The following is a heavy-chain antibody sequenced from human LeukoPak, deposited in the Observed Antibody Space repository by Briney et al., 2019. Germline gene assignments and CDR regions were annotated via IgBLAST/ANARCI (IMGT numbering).Heavy chain of an antibody. CDR3: AKPFNSGWFYFDS. Sequence: PGRSLTLSCAASGFTFSTYAMHWVRQVPGKGLEWVIVISYDGRNKYYADSVKGRFTISRDNSKNTLFLQMNSLRAEDTAVYYCAKPFNSGWFYFDSWGQGTLVTVSS. CDR1: GFTFSTYA. D-gene: IGHD6-19*01. J-gene: IGHJ4*02. V-gene: IGHV3-30*04. CDR2: ISYDGRNK.